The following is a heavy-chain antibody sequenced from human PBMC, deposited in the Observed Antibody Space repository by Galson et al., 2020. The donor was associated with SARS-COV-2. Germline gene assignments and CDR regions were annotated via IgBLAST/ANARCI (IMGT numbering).Heavy chain of an antibody. J-gene: IGHJ3*02. CDR1: GYTFNTYA. D-gene: IGHD3-22*01. V-gene: IGHV1-3*04. Sequence: RQDGSVKVSCKASGYTFNTYAMHWVRQAPGQRLEWMGWINTGNGNPKYSQKFQGRVTMTRDTSARTAYMELTSLTSEDTAVYYCARRVVEAVVFDIWGQGTMVTVSS. CDR2: INTGNGNP. CDR3: ARRVVEAVVFDI.